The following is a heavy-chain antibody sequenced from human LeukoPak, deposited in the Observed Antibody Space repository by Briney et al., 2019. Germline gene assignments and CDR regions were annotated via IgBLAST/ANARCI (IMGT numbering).Heavy chain of an antibody. V-gene: IGHV3-9*01. Sequence: SGGSLRLSCTASGFTFDDYAMHWVRQAPGKGLEWVSGISWNSGRIGYADSVKGRFTISRDNAKNSLYPQMNSLRAEDTALYYCAKNRGAYNDGFDIWGQGTMVTVSS. J-gene: IGHJ3*02. CDR1: GFTFDDYA. CDR2: ISWNSGRI. D-gene: IGHD5-24*01. CDR3: AKNRGAYNDGFDI.